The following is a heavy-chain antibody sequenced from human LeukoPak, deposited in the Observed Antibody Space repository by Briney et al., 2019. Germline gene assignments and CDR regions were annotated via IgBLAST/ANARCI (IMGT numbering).Heavy chain of an antibody. CDR2: ISYDGGNK. CDR3: AKDVAVAVYYYYYYMDV. V-gene: IGHV3-30*18. Sequence: GGSLRLSCAASGFTFSSYGMHWVRQAPGKGLEWVAVISYDGGNKYYADSVKGRFTISRDNSKNTLYLQMNSLRAEDTAVYYCAKDVAVAVYYYYYYMDVWGKGTTVTVSS. D-gene: IGHD6-19*01. J-gene: IGHJ6*03. CDR1: GFTFSSYG.